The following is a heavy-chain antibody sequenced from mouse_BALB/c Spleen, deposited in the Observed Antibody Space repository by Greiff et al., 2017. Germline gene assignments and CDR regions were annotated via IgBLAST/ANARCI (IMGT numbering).Heavy chain of an antibody. D-gene: IGHD2-1*01. CDR3: ARQDGNFYYYAMDY. Sequence: EVKVVESGGGLVKPGGSLKLSCAASGFAFSSYDMSWVHQTPEKRLEWVAYISSGGGSTYYPDTVKGRFTISRDNAKNTLYLQMSSLKSEDTAMYYCARQDGNFYYYAMDYWGQGTSVTVSS. CDR1: GFAFSSYD. CDR2: ISSGGGST. J-gene: IGHJ4*01. V-gene: IGHV5-12-1*01.